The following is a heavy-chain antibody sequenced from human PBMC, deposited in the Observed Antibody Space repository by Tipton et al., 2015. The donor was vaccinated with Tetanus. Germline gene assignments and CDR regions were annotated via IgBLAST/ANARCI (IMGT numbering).Heavy chain of an antibody. Sequence: TLSLTCIVSGGSISSSSSYWGWIRQPPGKGLEWIGSISSKGSTYYNPSLKSRVTISVDTSKNQFSLKLSSVTAADTAVYYCARLIVGATTSEYFQHWGQGTLVTVSS. J-gene: IGHJ1*01. CDR1: GGSISSSSSY. CDR2: ISSKGST. D-gene: IGHD1-26*01. V-gene: IGHV4-39*01. CDR3: ARLIVGATTSEYFQH.